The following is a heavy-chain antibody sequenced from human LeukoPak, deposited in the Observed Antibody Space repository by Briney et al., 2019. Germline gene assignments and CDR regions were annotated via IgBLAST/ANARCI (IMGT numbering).Heavy chain of an antibody. CDR1: GGSISSYY. CDR2: IYYSGST. Sequence: SETLSLTCTVSGGSISSYYWSWIRQPPGKGLEWIGYIYYSGSTNYNPSLKSRVTISVDTSKNQFSLKLSSVIAADTAVYYCARERTGYGSGSYYTDYWGQGTLVTVSS. D-gene: IGHD3-10*01. V-gene: IGHV4-59*01. J-gene: IGHJ4*02. CDR3: ARERTGYGSGSYYTDY.